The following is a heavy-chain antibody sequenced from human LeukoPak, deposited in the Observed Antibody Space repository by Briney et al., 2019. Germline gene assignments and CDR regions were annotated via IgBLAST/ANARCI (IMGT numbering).Heavy chain of an antibody. CDR1: GYSISSGYY. J-gene: IGHJ5*02. D-gene: IGHD3-16*01. CDR3: ARGLPYYDYVWGSYGPRWFDP. CDR2: INHSGST. Sequence: PSETLSLTCTVSGYSISSGYYWGWIRQPPGKGLEWIGEINHSGSTNYNPSLKSRVTISVDTSKNQFSLKLSSVTAADTAVYYCARGLPYYDYVWGSYGPRWFDPWGQGTLVTVSS. V-gene: IGHV4-38-2*02.